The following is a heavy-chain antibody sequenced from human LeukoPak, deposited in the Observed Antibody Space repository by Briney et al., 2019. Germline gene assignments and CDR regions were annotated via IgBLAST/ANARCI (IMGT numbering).Heavy chain of an antibody. D-gene: IGHD2-8*01. Sequence: ASLRVSCEASGYTLTGYNMRWVRQAPGQGLEWMGWINPDSSGKNYAQTFQGSVTMTRDTSKTTVYMELSRLSADDTAVYYCARLLGKVTNDWYGDLGVCGKVVTV. CDR1: GYTLTGYN. CDR3: ARLLGKVTNDWYGDL. V-gene: IGHV1-2*02. J-gene: IGHJ2*01. CDR2: INPDSSGK.